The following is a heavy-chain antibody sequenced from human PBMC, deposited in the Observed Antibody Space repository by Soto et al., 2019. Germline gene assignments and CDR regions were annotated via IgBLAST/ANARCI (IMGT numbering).Heavy chain of an antibody. J-gene: IGHJ4*02. CDR2: ISAYNGNT. D-gene: IGHD2-2*01. CDR3: ARDSRYLVVDTRFDY. Sequence: AASVKVSCKASGYTFTSYGISWVRQAPGQGLEWMGWISAYNGNTNYAQKLQGRVTMTTDTSTSTAYMELRSLRSDDTALYYCARDSRYLVVDTRFDYWGQGTLVTVSS. V-gene: IGHV1-18*01. CDR1: GYTFTSYG.